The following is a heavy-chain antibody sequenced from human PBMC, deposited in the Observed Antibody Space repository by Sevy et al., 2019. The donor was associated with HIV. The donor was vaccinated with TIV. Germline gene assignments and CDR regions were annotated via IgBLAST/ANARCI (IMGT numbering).Heavy chain of an antibody. J-gene: IGHJ3*02. CDR1: GGSISSYY. CDR2: IYYSGST. Sequence: SETLSLTCTVSGGSISSYYWSWIRQPPGKGLEWIGYIYYSGSTNYNPSLKSRVTISVDTSKNQFSLKLSSVTAADTVVYYCARDPPGDAFDIWGQGTMVTVSS. CDR3: ARDPPGDAFDI. V-gene: IGHV4-59*01.